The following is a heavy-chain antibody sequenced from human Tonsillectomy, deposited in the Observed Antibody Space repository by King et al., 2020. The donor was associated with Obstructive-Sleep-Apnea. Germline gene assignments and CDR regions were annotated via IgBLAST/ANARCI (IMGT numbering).Heavy chain of an antibody. V-gene: IGHV4-39*07. D-gene: IGHD5-18*01. CDR2: IYYSGST. CDR1: GGSISSSSYY. J-gene: IGHJ4*02. Sequence: QLQESGPGLVKPSETLSLTCTVSGGSISSSSYYWGWIRQPPGKGLEWIGSIYYSGSTYYNPSLKSRVTISVDTSKNQFSLKLSSVTAADTAVYYCARRRLNGYSYVDPFGLNPTDYWGQGTLVTVSS. CDR3: ARRRLNGYSYVDPFGLNPTDY.